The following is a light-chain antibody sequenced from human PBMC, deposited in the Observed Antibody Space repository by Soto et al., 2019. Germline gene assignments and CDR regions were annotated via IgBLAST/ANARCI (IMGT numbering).Light chain of an antibody. J-gene: IGKJ1*01. CDR3: QHYGSSPRT. CDR1: QSVSSSY. CDR2: RAS. Sequence: EIVLTHSPGTLSLPPRERATLSCRASQSVSSSYLAWYQQRPGQAPRLLINRASNRATGIPDRFTGSGSGTDFTLTINRLEPADFAVYYCQHYGSSPRTFGQGSKVDI. V-gene: IGKV3-20*01.